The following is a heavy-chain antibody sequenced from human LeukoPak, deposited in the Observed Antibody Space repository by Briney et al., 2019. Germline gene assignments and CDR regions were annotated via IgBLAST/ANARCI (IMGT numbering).Heavy chain of an antibody. D-gene: IGHD3-22*01. Sequence: GASVKVSCKASGYTFTGYYMHWVLQAPGQGLEWMGRINPNSGGTNYAQKLQGRVTMTRDTSISTAYLELSALRSADTDVYYCARDRTMIISYWGQGTLVTVSS. CDR3: ARDRTMIISY. CDR2: INPNSGGT. J-gene: IGHJ4*02. V-gene: IGHV1-2*05. CDR1: GYTFTGYY.